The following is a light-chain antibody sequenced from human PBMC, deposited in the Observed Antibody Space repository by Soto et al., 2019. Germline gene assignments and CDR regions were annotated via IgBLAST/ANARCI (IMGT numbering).Light chain of an antibody. J-gene: IGKJ1*01. V-gene: IGKV1-9*01. CDR2: FAS. CDR1: QGIGSY. Sequence: DVQLTQSPSFLSTSVGDRVTITCRASQGIGSYLAWYQQKPGKAPKFLVCFASTLQSGVPSRFSGSGSGTEFNLTISNLQPEDFATYYCQQLNSYPRTFGQGTK. CDR3: QQLNSYPRT.